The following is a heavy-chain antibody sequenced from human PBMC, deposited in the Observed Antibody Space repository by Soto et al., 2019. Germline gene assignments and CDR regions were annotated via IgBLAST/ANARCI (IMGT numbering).Heavy chain of an antibody. CDR1: GGSFSGYY. Sequence: PSETLSLTCAVYGGSFSGYYWSWIRQPPGKGLEWIGEINHSGSTNYNPSLKSRVTISVDTSKNQFSLKLSSVTAADTAVYYCARAAELATTPVDPWGQGTLVTVYS. D-gene: IGHD1-1*01. CDR2: INHSGST. V-gene: IGHV4-34*01. J-gene: IGHJ5*02. CDR3: ARAAELATTPVDP.